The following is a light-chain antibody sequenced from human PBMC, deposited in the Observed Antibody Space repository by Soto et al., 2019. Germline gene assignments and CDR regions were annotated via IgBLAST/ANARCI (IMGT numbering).Light chain of an antibody. Sequence: DIQMTQSPSTLSASVGDRVTITCRASQSISSWLAWYQQKPGKAPKLLIYDAYSLESGVPSRFSGSGSATEFTLTISSLQPDDFATYYCQQYNTFSRTFGQGAKVEI. CDR3: QQYNTFSRT. J-gene: IGKJ1*01. V-gene: IGKV1-5*01. CDR2: DAY. CDR1: QSISSW.